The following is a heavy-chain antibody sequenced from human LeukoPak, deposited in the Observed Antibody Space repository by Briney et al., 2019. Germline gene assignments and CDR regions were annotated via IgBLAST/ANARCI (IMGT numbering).Heavy chain of an antibody. CDR2: INPNSGGT. Sequence: ASVKVSCKASGYTSTAYYMYWVRQAPGQGLECMGRINPNSGGTNYAQKFQGRVTMTRDTSISTAYMELSRLRSDDTAVYYCATSSEGGYSYGSDIDYWGQGTLVTVSS. D-gene: IGHD5-18*01. CDR1: GYTSTAYY. CDR3: ATSSEGGYSYGSDIDY. J-gene: IGHJ4*02. V-gene: IGHV1-2*06.